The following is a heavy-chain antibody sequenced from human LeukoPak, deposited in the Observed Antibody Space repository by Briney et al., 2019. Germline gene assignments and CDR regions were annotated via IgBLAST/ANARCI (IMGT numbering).Heavy chain of an antibody. CDR1: GYTFTSYD. CDR2: MNPNSGNT. D-gene: IGHD2-2*01. Sequence: GASVKVSCKASGYTFTSYDINWVRQATGQGLEWMGWMNPNSGNTGYAQKFQGRVTMTRNTSISTAYMELSSLRSEDTAVYYCARGSDCCSTSCYDFDYWGQGTLVTVSS. CDR3: ARGSDCCSTSCYDFDY. V-gene: IGHV1-8*01. J-gene: IGHJ4*02.